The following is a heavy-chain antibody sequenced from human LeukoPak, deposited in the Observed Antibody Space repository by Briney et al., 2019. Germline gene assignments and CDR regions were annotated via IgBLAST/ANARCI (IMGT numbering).Heavy chain of an antibody. CDR3: AKDYDTKWSLEY. Sequence: TGGSLRLSCAASGFSFRKSAMHWVRQAPGKGLDWVTFISWDGNDKRYADSVKGRFTISRDDSKNTLHLQMDSLRPEDTAVYYCAKDYDTKWSLEYWGQGKLVTVSS. CDR2: ISWDGNDK. CDR1: GFSFRKSA. D-gene: IGHD3-9*01. J-gene: IGHJ4*02. V-gene: IGHV3-30*02.